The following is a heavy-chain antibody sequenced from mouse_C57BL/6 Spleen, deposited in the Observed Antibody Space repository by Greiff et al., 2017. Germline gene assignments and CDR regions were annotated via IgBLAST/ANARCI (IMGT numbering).Heavy chain of an antibody. V-gene: IGHV5-9-1*02. J-gene: IGHJ2*01. CDR3: TRSFTTVVPFDD. D-gene: IGHD1-1*01. Sequence: EVMLVESGEGLVKPGGSLKLSCAASGFTFSSYAMSWVRQTPEKRLEWVAYISSGGDYIYYADTVKGRFTISRDNARNTLYLQMSSLKSEDTAMYYCTRSFTTVVPFDDWGQGTTLTVSS. CDR2: ISSGGDYI. CDR1: GFTFSSYA.